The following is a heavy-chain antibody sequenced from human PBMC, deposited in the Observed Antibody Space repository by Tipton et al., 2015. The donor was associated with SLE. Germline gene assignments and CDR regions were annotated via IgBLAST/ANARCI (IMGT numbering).Heavy chain of an antibody. CDR2: IYTSGST. CDR1: GGSISSYY. CDR3: ARAMDDLTPHGDDFWSGYRE. V-gene: IGHV4-4*07. Sequence: TLSLTCTVSGGSISSYYWSWIRQPAGTGLEWIGRIYTSGSTNYNPSLTRRVTMSVDTSKNQFSLKLSSVTAADTAVYYCARAMDDLTPHGDDFWSGYREWGQGTLVTVSS. J-gene: IGHJ4*02. D-gene: IGHD3-3*01.